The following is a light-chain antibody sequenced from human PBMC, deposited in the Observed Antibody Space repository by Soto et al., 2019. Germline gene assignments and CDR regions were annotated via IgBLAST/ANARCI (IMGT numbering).Light chain of an antibody. Sequence: QSALTQPASVSGSPGQSITISCTGTSSDVRSYNLVSWYQQHPGKAPKLIIYEGSKRPSGVSNRFSGSKSGNTASLTISGLQAEDEADYYCFSYAGSSTYVVGTGTKVTV. CDR1: SSDVRSYNL. J-gene: IGLJ1*01. CDR2: EGS. CDR3: FSYAGSSTYV. V-gene: IGLV2-23*01.